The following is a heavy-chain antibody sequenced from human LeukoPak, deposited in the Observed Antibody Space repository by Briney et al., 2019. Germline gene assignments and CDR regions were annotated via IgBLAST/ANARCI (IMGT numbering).Heavy chain of an antibody. Sequence: GGSLRLSCAASGFTFSSYSMTWVRQAPGKGLEWVSSISSSSSYIYYADSVKGRFTISRDNAKNSLYLQMNSLRAEDTAVYYCARSSGWYFDYWGQGTLVTVSS. CDR2: ISSSSSYI. J-gene: IGHJ4*02. V-gene: IGHV3-21*01. CDR1: GFTFSSYS. D-gene: IGHD6-19*01. CDR3: ARSSGWYFDY.